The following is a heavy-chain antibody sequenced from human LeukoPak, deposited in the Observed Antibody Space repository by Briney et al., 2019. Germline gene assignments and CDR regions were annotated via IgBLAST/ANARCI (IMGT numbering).Heavy chain of an antibody. CDR3: SRPIGYLDSSGYYHDDAFDM. J-gene: IGHJ3*02. CDR1: GFIFSGSA. D-gene: IGHD3-22*01. V-gene: IGHV3-73*01. Sequence: GGSLRLSCAASGFIFSGSAMHWVRQGSGKGLEWVGRIRSKANNYATAYAPSVKGRFTISRDDSKNTAYLQMNSLKTEDTAVYYCSRPIGYLDSSGYYHDDAFDMWGEGTMVTVSS. CDR2: IRSKANNYAT.